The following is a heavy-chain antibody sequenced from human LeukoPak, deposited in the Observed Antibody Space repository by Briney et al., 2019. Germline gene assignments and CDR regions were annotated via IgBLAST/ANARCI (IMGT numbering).Heavy chain of an antibody. CDR3: AGTPTYYDILTDYPYYFDY. Sequence: PGGSLRLSCVASGFTFSSFQMNWVRQAPGKGLEWVSYISSSGSIMFYADSVKGRFTISRDNAKNSLYLHMNGLRAEDTAVYYCAGTPTYYDILTDYPYYFDYWGQGTLVTVSS. D-gene: IGHD3-9*01. CDR2: ISSSGSIM. V-gene: IGHV3-48*03. J-gene: IGHJ4*02. CDR1: GFTFSSFQ.